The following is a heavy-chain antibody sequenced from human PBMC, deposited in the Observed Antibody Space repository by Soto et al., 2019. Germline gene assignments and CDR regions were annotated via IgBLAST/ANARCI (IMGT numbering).Heavy chain of an antibody. J-gene: IGHJ4*02. V-gene: IGHV3-74*01. CDR1: GFTFSSCL. Sequence: EVQLVESGGGLVQPGGSLRLSCAASGFTFSSCLIHWVRQAPGKGLVLVSRINRDRSSTSHADSVKGRFTISRDNAKNTLYLQMNSLRAEDTAVYYCASAPPPIHSSGHMVDYWGQGPLVTVSS. CDR2: INRDRSST. D-gene: IGHD6-19*01. CDR3: ASAPPPIHSSGHMVDY.